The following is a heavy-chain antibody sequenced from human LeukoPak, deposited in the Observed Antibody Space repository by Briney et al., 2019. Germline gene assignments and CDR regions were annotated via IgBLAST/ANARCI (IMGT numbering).Heavy chain of an antibody. CDR2: ISWNSGSI. Sequence: PGGSLRLSCAASGFTFDDYAMHWVRQAPGKGLEWVSGISWNSGSIGYADSVKGRFTISRDNAKNSLYLQMNSLRAEDTALYYCAKGGWFGERYQSDYWGQGTLVTVSS. D-gene: IGHD3-10*01. J-gene: IGHJ4*02. V-gene: IGHV3-9*01. CDR1: GFTFDDYA. CDR3: AKGGWFGERYQSDY.